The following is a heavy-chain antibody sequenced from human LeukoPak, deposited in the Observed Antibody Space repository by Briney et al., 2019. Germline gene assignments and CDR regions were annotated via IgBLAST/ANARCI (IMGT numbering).Heavy chain of an antibody. D-gene: IGHD4-17*01. Sequence: GGSLRLSCAASGFIFSSYSMNWVRQAPGKGLEWVSSISSSSSYIYYADSVKGRFTISRDNAKNSLYLQMNSLRAEDTAVYYCARDFAGDDYGDYIGWFDPWGQGTLVTVSS. CDR1: GFIFSSYS. J-gene: IGHJ5*02. CDR2: ISSSSSYI. CDR3: ARDFAGDDYGDYIGWFDP. V-gene: IGHV3-21*01.